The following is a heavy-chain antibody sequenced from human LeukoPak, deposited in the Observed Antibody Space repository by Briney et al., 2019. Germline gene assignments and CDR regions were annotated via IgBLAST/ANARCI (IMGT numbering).Heavy chain of an antibody. CDR3: ARDPLYCSGGSCYQAGWFDP. J-gene: IGHJ5*02. D-gene: IGHD2-15*01. CDR2: ISSSSSYI. V-gene: IGHV3-21*01. CDR1: GFTFSSYS. Sequence: GGSLRLSCAASGFTFSSYSMNWVRQAPGKGLEWVSSISSSSSYIYYADSVKGRFTISRDNAKNSLYLQMNSLRAEDTAVYYCARDPLYCSGGSCYQAGWFDPWGQGTLVTVSS.